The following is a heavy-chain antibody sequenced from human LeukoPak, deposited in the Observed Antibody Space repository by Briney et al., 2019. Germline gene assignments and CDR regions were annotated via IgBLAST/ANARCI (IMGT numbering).Heavy chain of an antibody. CDR2: ISSSGSTI. Sequence: GGSLRLSCAASGFTFSDYYMSWIRQAPGKGLEWASYISSSGSTIYYADSVKGRFTISRDNAKNSLYLQMNSLRAEDTAVYYCARGPRYYYDSGDWFDPWGQGTLVTVSS. CDR1: GFTFSDYY. D-gene: IGHD3-22*01. V-gene: IGHV3-11*01. CDR3: ARGPRYYYDSGDWFDP. J-gene: IGHJ5*02.